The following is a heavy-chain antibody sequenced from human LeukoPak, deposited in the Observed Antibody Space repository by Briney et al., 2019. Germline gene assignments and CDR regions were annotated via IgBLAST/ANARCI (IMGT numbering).Heavy chain of an antibody. J-gene: IGHJ6*03. CDR3: ARSAIFGVVPRYYYMDV. D-gene: IGHD3-3*01. CDR2: MNPNSGNT. CDR1: GYTFTSYD. Sequence: ASVKVSCKASGYTFTSYDINWVRQATGQGLEWMGWMNPNSGNTGYAQKFQGRVTMTRNTSISTAYMELSRLRSDDTAVYYCARSAIFGVVPRYYYMDVWGKGTTVTVSS. V-gene: IGHV1-8*01.